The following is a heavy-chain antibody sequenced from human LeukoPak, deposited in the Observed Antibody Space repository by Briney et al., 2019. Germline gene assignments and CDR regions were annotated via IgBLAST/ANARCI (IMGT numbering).Heavy chain of an antibody. J-gene: IGHJ6*03. V-gene: IGHV4-38-2*02. Sequence: TSETLSLTCNVSGYSISSGYFWGWVRQAPGKGLEWIGSIYQRATVHYSPSLKSRVTISLDTSKNHFSLNLRSMQASDTAVYYCARDRVMDVWGKGTTVTISS. D-gene: IGHD3-10*01. CDR2: IYQRATV. CDR1: GYSISSGYF. CDR3: ARDRVMDV.